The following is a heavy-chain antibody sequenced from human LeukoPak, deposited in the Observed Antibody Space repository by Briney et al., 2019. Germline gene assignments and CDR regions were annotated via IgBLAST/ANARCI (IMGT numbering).Heavy chain of an antibody. D-gene: IGHD5-24*01. Sequence: RGSLRLSCAASGFTFSSYGMHWVRQAPGKGLEWVAVISYDGSNKYYADSVKGRFTISRDNSKNTLYLQMNSLRAEDTAVYYCAKLQMGQEGYFDYWGQGTLVTVSS. J-gene: IGHJ4*02. CDR1: GFTFSSYG. CDR3: AKLQMGQEGYFDY. CDR2: ISYDGSNK. V-gene: IGHV3-30*18.